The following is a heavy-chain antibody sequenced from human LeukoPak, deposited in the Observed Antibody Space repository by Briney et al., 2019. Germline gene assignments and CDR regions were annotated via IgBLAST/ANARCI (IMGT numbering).Heavy chain of an antibody. Sequence: SGGSLRLSCAASGFTFSSYGTHWVRQAPGKGLEWAAFIRYDGSNKYYADSVKGRFTISRDNSKNTLYLQMNSLRAEDTAVYYCAKERDTAMVTIDYWGQGTLVTVSS. V-gene: IGHV3-30*02. CDR3: AKERDTAMVTIDY. CDR1: GFTFSSYG. CDR2: IRYDGSNK. D-gene: IGHD5-18*01. J-gene: IGHJ4*02.